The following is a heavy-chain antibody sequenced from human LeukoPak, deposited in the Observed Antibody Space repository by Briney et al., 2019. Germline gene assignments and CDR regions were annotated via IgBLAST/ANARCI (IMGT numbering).Heavy chain of an antibody. Sequence: GSLRLSCAASGFTVSSNYMSWVRQAPGNGLEWVSVIYSGGSTYYADSVKGRFTISRDNSKNTLYLQMNSLRAEDTAVYYCARALSGYSYGYYYYMNVWGKGTTVTVSS. CDR1: GFTVSSNY. J-gene: IGHJ6*03. CDR2: IYSGGST. D-gene: IGHD5-18*01. CDR3: ARALSGYSYGYYYYMNV. V-gene: IGHV3-53*01.